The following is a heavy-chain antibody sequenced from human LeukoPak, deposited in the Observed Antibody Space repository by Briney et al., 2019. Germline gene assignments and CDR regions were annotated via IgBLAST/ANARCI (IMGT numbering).Heavy chain of an antibody. CDR3: VRVKGTYFDF. J-gene: IGHJ4*02. V-gene: IGHV3-48*01. Sequence: PGGSLRLSCAVSGFPFSSYSMNWVRQAPGKGLEWVSYISASGSNIYYLDSVKGRFTVSRDNAMNSLFLQMDRPRAEDTAVYYCVRVKGTYFDFWGQGTLVTVSS. D-gene: IGHD1-1*01. CDR2: ISASGSNI. CDR1: GFPFSSYS.